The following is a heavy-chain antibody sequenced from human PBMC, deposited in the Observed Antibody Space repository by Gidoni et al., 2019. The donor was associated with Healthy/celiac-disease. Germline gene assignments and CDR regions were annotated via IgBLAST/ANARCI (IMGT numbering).Heavy chain of an antibody. CDR2: IKQDGSEK. Sequence: EVQLVESGGGLVQPGGSLRLSCAASGFTFSSYWMSWVRQAPGKGLEGVANIKQDGSEKYYVDSVKGRFTISRDNDKNSLYLQMNSLRAEDTAVYYCARETDYYGSGSKAFDIWGQGTMVTVSS. D-gene: IGHD3-10*01. J-gene: IGHJ3*02. CDR3: ARETDYYGSGSKAFDI. V-gene: IGHV3-7*01. CDR1: GFTFSSYW.